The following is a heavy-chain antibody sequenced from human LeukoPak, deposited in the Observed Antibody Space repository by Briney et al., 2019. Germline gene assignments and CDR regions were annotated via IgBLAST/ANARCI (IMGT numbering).Heavy chain of an antibody. CDR2: ISSSGTTI. J-gene: IGHJ4*02. CDR1: GFTLSDYY. Sequence: GGSLRLSCAASGFTLSDYYMTWIRQAPGKGLECVSYISSSGTTISYADSVKGRFTISRDNGKNSLFLQMNTLRAEDTALYYCARVVGWPNAFDYWGQGTLVTVSS. V-gene: IGHV3-11*01. CDR3: ARVVGWPNAFDY. D-gene: IGHD1-26*01.